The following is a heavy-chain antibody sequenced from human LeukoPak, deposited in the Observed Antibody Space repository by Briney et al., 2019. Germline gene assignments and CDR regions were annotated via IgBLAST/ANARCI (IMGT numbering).Heavy chain of an antibody. CDR2: LYHSGTT. CDR1: GYSIAHGFF. D-gene: IGHD2-15*01. V-gene: IGHV4-38-2*02. J-gene: IGHJ2*01. Sequence: SETLSLTRTVSGYSIAHGFFWAWIRQPPGGGLEWIGSLYHSGTTYYNTSLKSRISTSVDTSKNQFSLKLRLVTAADTAVYYCARVEVPRDINDWYFDLWGRGTLVTVS. CDR3: ARVEVPRDINDWYFDL.